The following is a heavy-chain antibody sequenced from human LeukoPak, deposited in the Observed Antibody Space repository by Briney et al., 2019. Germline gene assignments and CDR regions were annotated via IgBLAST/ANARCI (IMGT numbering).Heavy chain of an antibody. J-gene: IGHJ4*02. CDR1: GFTFDDYA. CDR2: ISWNSGSI. V-gene: IGHV3-9*01. Sequence: PGGSLRLSCAASGFTFDDYAMHWVRQAPGKGLEWVSGISWNSGSIGYADSVKGRFTISRDNAKNSLYLQMNSLRDEDTAVYYCARGTTGFDYWGQGTLVTVSS. D-gene: IGHD2-8*02. CDR3: ARGTTGFDY.